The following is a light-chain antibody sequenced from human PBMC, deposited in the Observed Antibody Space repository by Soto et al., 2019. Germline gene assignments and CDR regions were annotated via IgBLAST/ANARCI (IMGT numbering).Light chain of an antibody. CDR1: SSDVGGYNY. CDR2: DVS. V-gene: IGLV2-14*01. J-gene: IGLJ2*01. Sequence: QSALTQPASVSVSPGQSITISCTGTSSDVGGYNYVSWYQQHPGKAPKLMIYDVSNRPSGVSNRFSGSKSANTASLTISGLQAEDEADYYCSSYTGSSTYVVFGGGTQLTVL. CDR3: SSYTGSSTYVV.